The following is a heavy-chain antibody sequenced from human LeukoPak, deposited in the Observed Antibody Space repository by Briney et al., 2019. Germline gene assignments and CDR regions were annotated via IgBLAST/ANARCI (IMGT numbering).Heavy chain of an antibody. J-gene: IGHJ4*02. Sequence: SETLSLTCAVYRGSFSGYYWSWIRQPPGKGLEWIGEINHSGSTNYNPSLKSRVTISVDTSKNQFSLKLSSVTAADTAVYYCARGPRERWELRAHFDYWGQGTLVTVSS. V-gene: IGHV4-34*01. CDR3: ARGPRERWELRAHFDY. CDR1: RGSFSGYY. D-gene: IGHD1-26*01. CDR2: INHSGST.